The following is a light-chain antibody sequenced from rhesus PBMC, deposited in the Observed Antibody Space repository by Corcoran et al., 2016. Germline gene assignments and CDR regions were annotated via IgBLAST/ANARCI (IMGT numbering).Light chain of an antibody. J-gene: IGKJ2*01. V-gene: IGKV1S15*01. CDR1: QAISNN. CDR3: QHGYGVLFS. Sequence: DIQMTQSPSSLSASVGDTVTITCQASQAISNNLAWYQQKPGKVPKLIIYVASTFQTGVPSRFSGSGAGTDFTLTISSLQPEDFATYYCQHGYGVLFSFGQGTKVEIK. CDR2: VAS.